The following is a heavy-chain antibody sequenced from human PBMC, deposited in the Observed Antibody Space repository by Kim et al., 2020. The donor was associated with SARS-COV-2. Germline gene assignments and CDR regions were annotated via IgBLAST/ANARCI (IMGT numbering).Heavy chain of an antibody. V-gene: IGHV3-33*03. CDR3: VKDLDQRVGRWSFGD. D-gene: IGHD4-17*01. Sequence: GGSLRLSCAVSGFAFRTYGMHWVRQSPGKGLEWVSIIWDDGSQTYYTDSVKGRFTISRDNSKNILYLQMTSLRVDDTAVYYCVKDLDQRVGRWSFGDWGRGTLVTVSS. CDR2: IWDDGSQT. CDR1: GFAFRTYG. J-gene: IGHJ2*01.